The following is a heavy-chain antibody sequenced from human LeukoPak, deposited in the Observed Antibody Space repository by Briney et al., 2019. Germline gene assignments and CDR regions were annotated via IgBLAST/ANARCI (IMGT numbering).Heavy chain of an antibody. D-gene: IGHD1-7*01. CDR2: ISAYNGNT. J-gene: IGHJ4*02. CDR1: GGTFSSYA. Sequence: GASVKVSCKASGGTFSSYAISWVRQAPGQGLEWMGWISAYNGNTNYAQKLQGRVTMTTDTSTSTAYMELRSLRSDDTAVYYCAREDRNSKTGTRHFDYWGQGTLVTVSS. CDR3: AREDRNSKTGTRHFDY. V-gene: IGHV1-18*01.